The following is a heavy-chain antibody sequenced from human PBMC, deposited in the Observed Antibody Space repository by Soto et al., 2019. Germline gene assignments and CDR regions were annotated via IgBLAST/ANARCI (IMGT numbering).Heavy chain of an antibody. J-gene: IGHJ4*02. CDR2: ISYDGSNK. V-gene: IGHV3-30*18. Sequence: QVQLVESGGGVVQPGRSLRLSCAASGFTFSTYGMHWVRQAPGKGLEWVAVISYDGSNKYYADSVKGRFTISRDNSKNPLYLQMNSLSTEDTAVYYCAKLPYGDYASFDYWGQGTLVTVSS. CDR1: GFTFSTYG. CDR3: AKLPYGDYASFDY. D-gene: IGHD4-17*01.